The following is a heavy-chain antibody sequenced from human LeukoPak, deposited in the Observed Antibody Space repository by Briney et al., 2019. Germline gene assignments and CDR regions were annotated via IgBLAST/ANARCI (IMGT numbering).Heavy chain of an antibody. Sequence: SVKVSCKASGGTFSSYAISWVRQAPGQGLEWVGGIIPIFGTANYAQKFQGRVTITADESTSTAYMELSSLRSEDTAVYYCARTGLGEPNYYGMDVWGKGTTVTVSS. V-gene: IGHV1-69*13. J-gene: IGHJ6*04. CDR1: GGTFSSYA. CDR2: IIPIFGTA. CDR3: ARTGLGEPNYYGMDV. D-gene: IGHD3-16*01.